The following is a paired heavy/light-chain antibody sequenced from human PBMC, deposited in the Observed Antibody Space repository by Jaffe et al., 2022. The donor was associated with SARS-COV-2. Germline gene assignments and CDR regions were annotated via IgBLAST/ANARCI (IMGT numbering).Heavy chain of an antibody. CDR3: ARDIEALGLYNYYYGMDV. CDR1: GYTFTNFG. D-gene: IGHD1-20*01. CDR2: ISAYNGYT. V-gene: IGHV1-18*01. Sequence: QVQLVQSGTEVKKPGASVKVSCKASGYTFTNFGISWVRQAPGQGLEWMGWISAYNGYTNYAQKFQGRVTMTTETSTSTAYMEVRSLRSDDTAVYYCARDIEALGLYNYYYGMDVWGQGTTVTVSS. J-gene: IGHJ6*02.
Light chain of an antibody. Sequence: EIVLTQSPGTLSLSPGERATVFCRASQSISSNNYLAWYQQKPGQAPRVLIYGASNRATGIPDRFSGSGSGTDFTLTISRLEPEDFAVYYCQQYGGSPYTFGQGTKLEIK. V-gene: IGKV3-20*01. CDR1: QSISSNNY. J-gene: IGKJ2*01. CDR2: GAS. CDR3: QQYGGSPYT.